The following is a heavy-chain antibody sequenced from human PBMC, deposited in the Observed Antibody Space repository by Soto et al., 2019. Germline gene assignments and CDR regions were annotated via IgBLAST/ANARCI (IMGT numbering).Heavy chain of an antibody. CDR2: ISAYNGNT. Sequence: QVQLVQSGAEVKTPGASVKVSSKAAGYTFASYGISWVRQAPGEGLEWMGWISAYNGNTNYAQKLQGRVTMTTDTSTSTAYMELRSLRSDDTAVYYCASSYYGSGTPYYYGMDVWGQGTTVTVSS. CDR3: ASSYYGSGTPYYYGMDV. J-gene: IGHJ6*02. CDR1: GYTFASYG. D-gene: IGHD3-10*01. V-gene: IGHV1-18*01.